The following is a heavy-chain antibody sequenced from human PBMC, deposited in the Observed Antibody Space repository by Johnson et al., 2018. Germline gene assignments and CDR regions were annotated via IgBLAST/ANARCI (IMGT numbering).Heavy chain of an antibody. CDR2: ISYDGSEK. V-gene: IGHV3-30*04. J-gene: IGHJ6*02. Sequence: QVQLVESGGGVVQPGRSLRLSCAASGFTFSSYAMHWVRQAPGKGLEWVAVISYDGSEKYYADSVEGRFTISRDTSKNTVYLQMNSLRAEDTAVYYCAKNLMTWIQRWGYYYYYGMDVWGQGTTVTVSS. CDR3: AKNLMTWIQRWGYYYYYGMDV. CDR1: GFTFSSYA. D-gene: IGHD5-18*01.